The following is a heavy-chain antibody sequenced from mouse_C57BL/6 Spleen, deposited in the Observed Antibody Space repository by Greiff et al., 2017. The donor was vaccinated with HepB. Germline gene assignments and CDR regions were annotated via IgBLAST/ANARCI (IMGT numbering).Heavy chain of an antibody. Sequence: VQLQQSGPELVKPGASVKISCKASGYSFTGYYMNWVKQSPEKSLEWIGEINPSTGGTTYNQKFKAKATLTVDKSSSTAYMQLKSQTSEDSAVYYCARTPMRNLFDYWGQGTTLTVSS. CDR3: ARTPMRNLFDY. CDR2: INPSTGGT. J-gene: IGHJ2*01. CDR1: GYSFTGYY. V-gene: IGHV1-42*01. D-gene: IGHD6-5*01.